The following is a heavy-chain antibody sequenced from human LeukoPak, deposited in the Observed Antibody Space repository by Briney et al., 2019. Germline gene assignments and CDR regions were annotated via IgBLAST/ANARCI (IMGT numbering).Heavy chain of an antibody. D-gene: IGHD4-17*01. Sequence: SGTLSLTCTVSGGSISSGGYYWSWIRQHPGKGLEWIGYIYYSGSTYYNPSLKSRVTISVDTSKNQFSLKLSSVTAADTAVYYCARDYGRAYYYYGMDVWGQGTTVTVSS. V-gene: IGHV4-31*03. J-gene: IGHJ6*02. CDR1: GGSISSGGYY. CDR3: ARDYGRAYYYYGMDV. CDR2: IYYSGST.